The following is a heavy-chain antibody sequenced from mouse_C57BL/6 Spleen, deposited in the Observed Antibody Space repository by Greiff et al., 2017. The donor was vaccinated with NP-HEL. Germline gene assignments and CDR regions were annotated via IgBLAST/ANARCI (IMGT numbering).Heavy chain of an antibody. CDR3: RRAGESNNEGYAMDY. Sequence: QVQLQQSGAELVRPGASVTLSCKASGYTFTDYEMHWVKQTPVHGLEWIGAIDPETGGTAYNQKFKGKAILTADKSSSTAYMELRSLTSEDSAVYYCRRAGESNNEGYAMDYWGQGTSGTVSS. D-gene: IGHD2-5*01. CDR1: GYTFTDYE. J-gene: IGHJ4*01. V-gene: IGHV1-15*01. CDR2: IDPETGGT.